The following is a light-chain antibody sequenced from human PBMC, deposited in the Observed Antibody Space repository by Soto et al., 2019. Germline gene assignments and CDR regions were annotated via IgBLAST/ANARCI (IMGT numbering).Light chain of an antibody. J-gene: IGLJ2*01. Sequence: QSALTQPASVSGSPGQPITISCTGTNSDVGGYNYVSWYQQHPGKAPKLMIYDVSNRPSGVSNRFSGSKSGNTASLTISGLQAEDEADYYCSSYTSSSTLDVVFGGGTKLTVL. CDR1: NSDVGGYNY. V-gene: IGLV2-14*01. CDR3: SSYTSSSTLDVV. CDR2: DVS.